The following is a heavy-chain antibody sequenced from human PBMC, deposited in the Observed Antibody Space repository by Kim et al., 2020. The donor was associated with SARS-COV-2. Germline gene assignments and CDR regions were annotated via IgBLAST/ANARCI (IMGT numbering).Heavy chain of an antibody. CDR2: ISYDGSNK. V-gene: IGHV3-30*04. J-gene: IGHJ6*01. CDR1: GFTFSSYA. Sequence: GGSLRLSCAASGFTFSSYAMHWVRQAPGKGLEWVAVISYDGSNKYYADSVKGRFTISRDNSKNTLYLQMNSLRAEDTAVYYCARDLRNYYGSGSFYYYYG. D-gene: IGHD3-10*01. CDR3: ARDLRNYYGSGSFYYYYG.